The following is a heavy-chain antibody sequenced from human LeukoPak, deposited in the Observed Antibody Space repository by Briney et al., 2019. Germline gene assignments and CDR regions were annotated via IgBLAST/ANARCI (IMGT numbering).Heavy chain of an antibody. D-gene: IGHD3-16*01. V-gene: IGHV3-74*01. CDR1: GFTFSRYW. Sequence: GGSLRLSCAASGFTFSRYWMSWVRQVPGKGLVWVSIINTDTRGTYYADSVKGRFTISRDNAKSTLYLQMDSLRAEDTAVYYCARAGAYHFDNWGQGTLVTVSS. CDR3: ARAGAYHFDN. CDR2: INTDTRGT. J-gene: IGHJ4*02.